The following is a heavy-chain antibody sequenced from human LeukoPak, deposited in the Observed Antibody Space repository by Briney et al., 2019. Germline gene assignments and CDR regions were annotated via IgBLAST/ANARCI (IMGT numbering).Heavy chain of an antibody. J-gene: IGHJ4*02. D-gene: IGHD1-26*01. Sequence: PGGSLRLSCAASGFTFSSYGMHWVRQAPGKGLEWVAVISYDGSNKYYADSVKGRFTISRDNSKNTLYLQMNSLRAEDTAVYYCAKDGVGPANINFFDNWGQGTLVTVSS. CDR2: ISYDGSNK. CDR1: GFTFSSYG. V-gene: IGHV3-30*18. CDR3: AKDGVGPANINFFDN.